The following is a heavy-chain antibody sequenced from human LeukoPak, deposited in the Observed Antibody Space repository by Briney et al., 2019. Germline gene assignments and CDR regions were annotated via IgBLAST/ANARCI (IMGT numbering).Heavy chain of an antibody. D-gene: IGHD3-22*01. CDR2: IIPIFGTA. J-gene: IGHJ6*03. Sequence: AVKVSCKASGGTFSSYAISWVRPAPGQGLEGMGGIIPIFGTANYAQKFQGRVTITTDESTSTAYMELSSLRSEDTAVYYCARVSRTDSSGYYYYYYYMDVWGKGTTVTVSS. CDR1: GGTFSSYA. V-gene: IGHV1-69*05. CDR3: ARVSRTDSSGYYYYYYYMDV.